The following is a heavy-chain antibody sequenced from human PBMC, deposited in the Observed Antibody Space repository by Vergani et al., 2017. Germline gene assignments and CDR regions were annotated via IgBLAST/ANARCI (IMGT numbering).Heavy chain of an antibody. CDR1: GGSFSGYY. Sequence: QVQLQQWGAGLLKPSETLSLTCAVYGGSFSGYYWSWIRQPPGKGLEWIGEINHSGSTNYNPSLKSRVTISVDTSKNQFSLKLSSVTAADTAVYYCARRLCSGGSCYSFDYWGQGTLVTVSS. CDR3: ARRLCSGGSCYSFDY. V-gene: IGHV4-34*01. D-gene: IGHD2-15*01. CDR2: INHSGST. J-gene: IGHJ4*02.